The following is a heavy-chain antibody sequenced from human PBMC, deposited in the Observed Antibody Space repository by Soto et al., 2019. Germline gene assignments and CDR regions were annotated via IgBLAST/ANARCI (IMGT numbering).Heavy chain of an antibody. V-gene: IGHV4-31*03. CDR2: IYFSGTT. Sequence: TLSLSCPVSGGSISSGDYYWSWIRQHPGKGLEWIGTIYFSGTTYYNPSLKSRVTISVDTSKNQFSLNLSSVTAADTAVYYSARRDRSGFSYWLDTWGQGTLVTVYS. CDR1: GGSISSGDYY. D-gene: IGHD3-22*01. J-gene: IGHJ5*02. CDR3: ARRDRSGFSYWLDT.